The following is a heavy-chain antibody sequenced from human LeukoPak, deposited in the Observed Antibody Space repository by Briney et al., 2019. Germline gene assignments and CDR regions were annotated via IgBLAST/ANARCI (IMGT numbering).Heavy chain of an antibody. Sequence: SETLSLTCTISGGSISSSSYSWGWIRQPPGKGLEWIGSIYYNGNTYYNASLKSRVTISVDTSKNQSSLKLSSVTAADTAVYYCARQPELSVRRFDYWGQGTLVTVSS. CDR1: GGSISSSSYS. D-gene: IGHD3-10*01. CDR2: IYYNGNT. V-gene: IGHV4-39*01. CDR3: ARQPELSVRRFDY. J-gene: IGHJ4*02.